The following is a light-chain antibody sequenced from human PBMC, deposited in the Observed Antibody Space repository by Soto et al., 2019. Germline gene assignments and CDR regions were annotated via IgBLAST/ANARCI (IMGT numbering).Light chain of an antibody. CDR1: QSISSW. CDR2: AAS. Sequence: DTQMTQSPSTLYASVGDRVSITCRASQSISSWLAWYRQKPGKAPKRLIYAASSLQSGVPSRFSGSGSGTEFTLTISSLQPEDFATYYCLQHNSYPRAFGQGTKVDIK. J-gene: IGKJ1*01. CDR3: LQHNSYPRA. V-gene: IGKV1-5*01.